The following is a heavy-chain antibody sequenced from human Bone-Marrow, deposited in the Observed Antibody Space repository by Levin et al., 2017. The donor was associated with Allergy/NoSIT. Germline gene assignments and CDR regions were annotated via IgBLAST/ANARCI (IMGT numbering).Heavy chain of an antibody. J-gene: IGHJ4*02. CDR3: ARDVAAFDN. V-gene: IGHV3-74*01. Sequence: LSLTCAASGFNFRSYWMHWVRQGPGKGLVWVSRIKSDGSSTSYADSVEGRFTISRDNAKNTLYLQMNSLRAEDTGVYYCARDVAAFDNWGQGTLVTVSS. D-gene: IGHD2-21*01. CDR1: GFNFRSYW. CDR2: IKSDGSST.